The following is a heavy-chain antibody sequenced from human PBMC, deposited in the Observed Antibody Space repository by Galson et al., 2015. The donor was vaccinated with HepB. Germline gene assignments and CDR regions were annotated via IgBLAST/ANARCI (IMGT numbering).Heavy chain of an antibody. CDR1: GFTVSSNY. CDR2: IYNDGGA. D-gene: IGHD3-10*01. J-gene: IGHJ4*02. Sequence: SLRLSCAASGFTVSSNYMNWVHQAPGKGLEWVSIIYNDGGAVYADSVKGRFTISRDNSKNTLYLQMNSLRAEDTAVYYCARDRYYYGSGSFVDIGQFDYWGQGTLVTVSS. CDR3: ARDRYYYGSGSFVDIGQFDY. V-gene: IGHV3-53*05.